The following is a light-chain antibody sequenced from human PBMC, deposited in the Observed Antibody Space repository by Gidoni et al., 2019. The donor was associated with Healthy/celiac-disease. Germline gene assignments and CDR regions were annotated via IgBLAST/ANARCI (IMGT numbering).Light chain of an antibody. Sequence: DIHMTPSPSSLSASVGDRVTITCRASQSISSYLNWYQQKPGKAPKLLIYAASSLQSGVPSRFSGSGSGTDFTLTISSLQPEDFATYYCQQSYSTSSTFXQXTKLEIK. CDR3: QQSYSTSST. J-gene: IGKJ2*01. CDR2: AAS. CDR1: QSISSY. V-gene: IGKV1-39*01.